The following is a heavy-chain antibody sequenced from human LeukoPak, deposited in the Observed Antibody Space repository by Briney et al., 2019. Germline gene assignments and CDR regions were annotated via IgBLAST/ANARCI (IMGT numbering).Heavy chain of an antibody. CDR2: INPNSGGT. Sequence: ASVKVSCKASGYTFTDYNMHWMRQAPGQGLEWMGWINPNSGGTNYAQKFQGRVTMTRDTSISTAYMELSRLRSDDTAVYYCARGPYYYDSSGYYQSRFDYWGQGTLVTVSS. CDR3: ARGPYYYDSSGYYQSRFDY. CDR1: GYTFTDYN. V-gene: IGHV1-2*02. J-gene: IGHJ4*02. D-gene: IGHD3-22*01.